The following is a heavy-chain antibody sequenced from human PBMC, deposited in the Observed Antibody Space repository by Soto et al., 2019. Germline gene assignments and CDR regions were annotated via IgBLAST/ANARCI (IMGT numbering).Heavy chain of an antibody. Sequence: QVQLVQSGAEVKKARSSVKVSCKASGGAFSNYAISWVRQAPGQGLEWMGGIIPISGAVRHAQKFQGRVTILADKSTSAVYVELTSLRSEDTAMYYCARDIHYGGNLIMGYGMDVWGHGTTVTVSS. CDR1: GGAFSNYA. CDR2: IIPISGAV. J-gene: IGHJ6*02. D-gene: IGHD4-17*01. V-gene: IGHV1-69*06. CDR3: ARDIHYGGNLIMGYGMDV.